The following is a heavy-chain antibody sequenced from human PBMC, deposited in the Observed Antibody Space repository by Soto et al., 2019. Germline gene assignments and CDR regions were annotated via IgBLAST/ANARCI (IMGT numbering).Heavy chain of an antibody. D-gene: IGHD3-16*01. CDR3: ARDTRTLYNFEF. Sequence: ASVKVSCKASGYTFNAYYIHWVRQAPGQGLEWVGRINPNSGDTTYTQKFEGRVTMTRDTSISTAYLELSGLRSDDTAIYYCARDTRTLYNFEFWGQGTLVNVS. CDR2: INPNSGDT. CDR1: GYTFNAYY. J-gene: IGHJ4*02. V-gene: IGHV1-2*02.